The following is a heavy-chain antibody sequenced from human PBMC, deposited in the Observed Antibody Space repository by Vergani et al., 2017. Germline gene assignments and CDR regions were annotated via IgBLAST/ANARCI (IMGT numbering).Heavy chain of an antibody. Sequence: QVQLQQWGAGLLKPSETLSLTCAVYGGSFSGYYWSWIRQPPGKGLEWVAVIWYDGSNKYYADSVKGRFTISRDNSKNTLYLQMNSLRAEDTAVYYCARDGVAAAGSRHRYGMDVWGQGTTVTVSS. CDR1: GGSFSGYY. J-gene: IGHJ6*02. D-gene: IGHD6-13*01. CDR2: IWYDGSNK. CDR3: ARDGVAAAGSRHRYGMDV. V-gene: IGHV3-33*08.